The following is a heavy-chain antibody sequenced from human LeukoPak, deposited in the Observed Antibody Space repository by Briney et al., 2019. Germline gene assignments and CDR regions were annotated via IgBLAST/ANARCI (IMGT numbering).Heavy chain of an antibody. V-gene: IGHV3-23*01. CDR2: INAGGGNA. J-gene: IGHJ4*02. Sequence: GGSLRLSCAASGLTFTNYVMSWVRQAPGKGLEWVSGINAGGGNAYADSVKGRFTISRHNYKNTLYLQMNSLRAEDTAVYYCAKERGAARTHLDYWGQGTLVTVSS. CDR1: GLTFTNYV. D-gene: IGHD6-6*01. CDR3: AKERGAARTHLDY.